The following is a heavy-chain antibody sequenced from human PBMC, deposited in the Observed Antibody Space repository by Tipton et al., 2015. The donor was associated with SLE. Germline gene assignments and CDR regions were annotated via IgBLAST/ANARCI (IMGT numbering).Heavy chain of an antibody. V-gene: IGHV4-34*01. Sequence: LRLSCAVYGVSFSGYYWSWIRQPPGRGLEWIGEINHSGSTNYNPSLKSRVTISLDTSKNQLSLKLSSVTAADTAVYYCARHGGYYFDYWGQGTLVTVSS. CDR2: INHSGST. CDR1: GVSFSGYY. CDR3: ARHGGYYFDY. J-gene: IGHJ4*02. D-gene: IGHD4-23*01.